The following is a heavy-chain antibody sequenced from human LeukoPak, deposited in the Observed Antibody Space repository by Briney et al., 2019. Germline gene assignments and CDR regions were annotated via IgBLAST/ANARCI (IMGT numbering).Heavy chain of an antibody. CDR3: ASDRGSSYGYSAPNFDY. J-gene: IGHJ4*02. CDR1: GGSISSYY. CDR2: IYYSGST. D-gene: IGHD5-18*01. V-gene: IGHV4-59*01. Sequence: PSETLSLTCTVSGGSISSYYWSWIRQPPGKGLEWIGYIYYSGSTNYNPSLKSRVTISVDTSKNQFSLKLSSVTAADTAVYYCASDRGSSYGYSAPNFDYWGQGTLVTVSS.